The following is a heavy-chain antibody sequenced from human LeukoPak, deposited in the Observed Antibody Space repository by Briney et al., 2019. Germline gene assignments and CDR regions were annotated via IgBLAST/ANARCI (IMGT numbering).Heavy chain of an antibody. CDR1: GFTFSSHG. Sequence: PGGSLRLSCAASGFTFSSHGMHWVRQAPGKGPEWVAVIWYDGSNKYYADSVKGRFTISRDNSKNTLYLQMNSLRAEDTAVYYCARYTTGWFLDYWGQGTLVTVSS. V-gene: IGHV3-33*08. J-gene: IGHJ4*02. CDR2: IWYDGSNK. CDR3: ARYTTGWFLDY. D-gene: IGHD6-19*01.